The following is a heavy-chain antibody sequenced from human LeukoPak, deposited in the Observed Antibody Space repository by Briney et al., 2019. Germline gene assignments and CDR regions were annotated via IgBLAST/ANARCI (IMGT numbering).Heavy chain of an antibody. CDR3: ARGHTYYDSSGYRKANAFDI. J-gene: IGHJ3*02. V-gene: IGHV4-30-4*01. CDR2: IYYSGST. Sequence: SETLSLTCTVSGGSIGSGDYYWSWIRQPPGKGLEWIGYIYYSGSTYYNPSLKSRVTISVDTSKNQFSLKLSSVTAADTAVYYCARGHTYYDSSGYRKANAFDIWGQGTMVTVSS. D-gene: IGHD3-22*01. CDR1: GGSIGSGDYY.